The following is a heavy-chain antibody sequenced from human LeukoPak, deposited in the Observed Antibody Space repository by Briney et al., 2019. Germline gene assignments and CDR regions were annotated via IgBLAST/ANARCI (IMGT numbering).Heavy chain of an antibody. V-gene: IGHV4-31*03. CDR1: GGSISSGGYY. D-gene: IGHD3-10*01. J-gene: IGHJ4*02. CDR2: IYYSGST. Sequence: SETLSLTCTVSGGSISSGGYYWSWIRQHPGKGLEWIGYIYYSGSTYYNPSLKSRVTISVDTSKNQLSLKLSSVTAADTAVYYCARSSFGEGYYFDYWGQGTLVTVSS. CDR3: ARSSFGEGYYFDY.